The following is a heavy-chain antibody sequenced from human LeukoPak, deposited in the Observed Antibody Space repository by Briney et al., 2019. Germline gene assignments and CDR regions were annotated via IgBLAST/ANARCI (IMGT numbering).Heavy chain of an antibody. CDR3: ARDEAGSGYIDY. J-gene: IGHJ4*01. V-gene: IGHV4-4*07. CDR1: GGSISSYY. D-gene: IGHD3-22*01. CDR2: IVISGTT. Sequence: SETLSLTCTVSGGSISSYYRSWIRQPPRKGMGWSGRIVISGTTNYNSSLKSRITLSRDTSKNQLSLKLSSVTAADTAVYYCARDEAGSGYIDYWGQGTLVTVSS.